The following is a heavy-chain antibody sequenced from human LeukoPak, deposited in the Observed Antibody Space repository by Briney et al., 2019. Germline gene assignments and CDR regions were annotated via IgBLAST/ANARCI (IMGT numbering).Heavy chain of an antibody. J-gene: IGHJ6*02. CDR2: TYYRSNWYN. Sequence: SQTLSLTCAISGDSVSSNSAAWNWIRQSPSRGLEWLGRTYYRSNWYNEYAISVKSRITFNPDTSKNQFSLKLSSVTAADTAVYYCARSSGMDVWGQGTTVTVSS. CDR3: ARSSGMDV. CDR1: GDSVSSNSAA. V-gene: IGHV6-1*01.